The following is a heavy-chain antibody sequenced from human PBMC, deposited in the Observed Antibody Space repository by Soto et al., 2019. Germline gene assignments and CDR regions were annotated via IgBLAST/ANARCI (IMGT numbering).Heavy chain of an antibody. Sequence: GGSLRLSCAASGFSFSGSAIHWVRQASETRLEWVGRIRSKAKGYATAYAASVEGRFTISRDDSKNMAFLQMNNLKTGDTALYYCTRLSDSSGYYYEGFDYWGQGALVTSPQ. CDR2: IRSKAKGYAT. D-gene: IGHD3-22*01. V-gene: IGHV3-73*01. CDR1: GFSFSGSA. CDR3: TRLSDSSGYYYEGFDY. J-gene: IGHJ4*02.